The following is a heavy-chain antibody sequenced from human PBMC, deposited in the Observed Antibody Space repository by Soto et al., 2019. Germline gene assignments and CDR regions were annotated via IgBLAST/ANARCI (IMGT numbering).Heavy chain of an antibody. CDR1: GFTFDDYG. CDR3: STESLHIGCRHFDP. J-gene: IGHJ1*01. V-gene: IGHV3-20*04. CDR2: INWNGGST. D-gene: IGHD2-21*01. Sequence: PGGSLRLSCAASGFTFDDYGMSWVRQAPGKGLEWVSGINWNGGSTGYAASVKGRFTISRDNAKNSLYLHMNGLRVEDTGIYYCSTESLHIGCRHFDPWGLGPLVTVPS.